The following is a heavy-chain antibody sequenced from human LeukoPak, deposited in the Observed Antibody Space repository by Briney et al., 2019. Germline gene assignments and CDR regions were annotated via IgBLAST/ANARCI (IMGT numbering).Heavy chain of an antibody. D-gene: IGHD3-22*01. CDR2: IYYAGSA. J-gene: IGHJ5*02. CDR3: IGQLDTSDSSGKLKNCFDP. V-gene: IGHV4-39*01. CDR1: GGSISSSAYY. Sequence: PSETLSLTCTVSGGSISSSAYYWVWIRQPPGKGLEWITSIYYAGSAYYNPSLKSRVTISVDTSKNQFSLKLRSVTAADTAVYFCIGQLDTSDSSGKLKNCFDPWGQGTLVTVSS.